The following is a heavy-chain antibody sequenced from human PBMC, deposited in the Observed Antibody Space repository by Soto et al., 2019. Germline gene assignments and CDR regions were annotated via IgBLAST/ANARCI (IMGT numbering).Heavy chain of an antibody. CDR2: ITGSGGST. D-gene: IGHD3-3*01. Sequence: PGGSLRLSCAASGFTFSSYAMSWVRQAPGKGLEWVSTITGSGGSTYYADSVKGRFTISRDNSKNTLYLQMNSLRAEDTAVYYCARGSDIKYYDFWSGYNWFDPWGQGTLVTVSS. V-gene: IGHV3-23*01. J-gene: IGHJ5*02. CDR3: ARGSDIKYYDFWSGYNWFDP. CDR1: GFTFSSYA.